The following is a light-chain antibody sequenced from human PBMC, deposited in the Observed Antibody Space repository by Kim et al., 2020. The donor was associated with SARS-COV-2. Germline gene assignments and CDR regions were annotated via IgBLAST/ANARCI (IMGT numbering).Light chain of an antibody. Sequence: EIVLTQSPATLSLSPGDRATLSCRAGQSVGNSLAWYQHRPGQAPRLLIYDVSNRATGIPARFSGSGSGTDFTLTITSLEPEDFAVYYCQQRRNWPAYTFGQGTKLEI. CDR3: QQRRNWPAYT. J-gene: IGKJ2*01. CDR1: QSVGNS. V-gene: IGKV3-11*01. CDR2: DVS.